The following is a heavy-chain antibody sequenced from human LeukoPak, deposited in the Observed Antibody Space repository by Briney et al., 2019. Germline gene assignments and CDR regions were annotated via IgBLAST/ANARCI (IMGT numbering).Heavy chain of an antibody. D-gene: IGHD6-13*01. CDR2: ISNDGGGT. CDR3: AKDPLEQQLVGYYYYGMDV. CDR1: GFIFNNYG. V-gene: IGHV3-23*01. Sequence: GGSLRLSCAASGFIFNNYGLIWVRQAPGKGLEWVSAISNDGGGTNYADFVKGRFTISRDNSKNTLYLQMNSLRAEDTAVYYCAKDPLEQQLVGYYYYGMDVWGQGTTVTVSS. J-gene: IGHJ6*02.